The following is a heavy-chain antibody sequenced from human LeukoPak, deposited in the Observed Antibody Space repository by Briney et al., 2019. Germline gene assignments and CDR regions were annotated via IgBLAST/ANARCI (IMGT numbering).Heavy chain of an antibody. D-gene: IGHD5-12*01. CDR1: GFTFSSYG. CDR2: ISYDGSNK. CDR3: AKDLSPYSGYDPFDY. V-gene: IGHV3-30*18. J-gene: IGHJ4*02. Sequence: QPGRSLRLSCAASGFTFSSYGMHWVRQAPGKGLEWVAVISYDGSNKYYADSVKGRFTISRDNSKNTLYLQMNSLRAEDTAVYCCAKDLSPYSGYDPFDYWGQGTLVTVSS.